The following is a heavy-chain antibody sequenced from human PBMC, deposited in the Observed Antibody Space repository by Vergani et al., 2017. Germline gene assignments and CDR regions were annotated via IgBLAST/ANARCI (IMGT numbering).Heavy chain of an antibody. CDR1: GGSISSYY. D-gene: IGHD5-18*01. Sequence: QVQLQESGPGLVKPSETLSLTCTVSGGSISSYYWSWIRQPPGKGLEWIGYIYYSGSTNYNPSLKSRVTISVDTSKNQFSLKLSSVTAADTAVYYCARDPGQLWXEPFDYYYYYGMDVWGQGTTVTVSS. V-gene: IGHV4-59*01. J-gene: IGHJ6*02. CDR2: IYYSGST. CDR3: ARDPGQLWXEPFDYYYYYGMDV.